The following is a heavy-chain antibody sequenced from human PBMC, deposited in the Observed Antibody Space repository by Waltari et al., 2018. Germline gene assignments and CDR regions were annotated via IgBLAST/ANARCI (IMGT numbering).Heavy chain of an antibody. V-gene: IGHV5-51*01. Sequence: EVQLVQSGAEVKKPGESLKISCKGSGYSFTSYWIGWVRQMPGKGLEWMGIIYPGDSDTRYSPSFQGQVTISADKSISTAYLQWSSLKASDTAMYYCARLQGGTMVQGVSPTYYFDYWGQGTLVTVSS. CDR1: GYSFTSYW. D-gene: IGHD3-10*01. J-gene: IGHJ4*02. CDR3: ARLQGGTMVQGVSPTYYFDY. CDR2: IYPGDSDT.